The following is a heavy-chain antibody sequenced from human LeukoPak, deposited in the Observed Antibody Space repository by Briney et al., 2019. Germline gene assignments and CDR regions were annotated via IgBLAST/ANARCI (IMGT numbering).Heavy chain of an antibody. J-gene: IGHJ4*02. CDR3: ASPVNSGYDRATFDY. Sequence: GGSLRLSCAASGFTFSSYWMSWVRQAPGKGLEWVANIKQDGSEKYYVDSVKGRFTISRDNAKNSLYLQMNSLRAEDTAVYYCASPVNSGYDRATFDYWGQGILVTVSS. V-gene: IGHV3-7*01. CDR1: GFTFSSYW. D-gene: IGHD5-12*01. CDR2: IKQDGSEK.